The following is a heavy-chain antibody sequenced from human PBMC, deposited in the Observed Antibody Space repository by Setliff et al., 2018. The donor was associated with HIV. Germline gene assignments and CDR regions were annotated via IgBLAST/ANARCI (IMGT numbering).Heavy chain of an antibody. CDR1: GFSFSSYA. V-gene: IGHV3-23*01. Sequence: GESLTISCAANGFSFSSYAMNWVRQAPGKGLEWVSGIGGSGGSTYYADSVKGRFTMSRDYSKNMVYLQMSSLRAEDSAVYYCTKSASWDLRGWLHWGQGTPVTVSS. D-gene: IGHD6-19*01. J-gene: IGHJ4*02. CDR3: TKSASWDLRGWLH. CDR2: IGGSGGST.